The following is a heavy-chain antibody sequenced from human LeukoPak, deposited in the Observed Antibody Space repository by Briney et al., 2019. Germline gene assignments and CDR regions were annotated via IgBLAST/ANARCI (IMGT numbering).Heavy chain of an antibody. CDR3: ARRRLTYSSSSGRSRYYFDS. CDR1: GSTFTTYW. Sequence: GESLKISCKGSGSTFTTYWTGWVRQVPGKGLEWMGIIYPGDSDARYSPSFQGQVTISADKSISTAYLQWSSLKASDTAMYYCARRRLTYSSSSGRSRYYFDSWGQGTLVTVSS. V-gene: IGHV5-51*01. J-gene: IGHJ4*02. CDR2: IYPGDSDA. D-gene: IGHD6-6*01.